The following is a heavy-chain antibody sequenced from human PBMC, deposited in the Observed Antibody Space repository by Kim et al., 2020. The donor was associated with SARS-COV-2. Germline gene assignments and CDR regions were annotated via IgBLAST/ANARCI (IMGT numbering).Heavy chain of an antibody. CDR1: GYSFTSYW. D-gene: IGHD1-7*01. J-gene: IGHJ3*02. CDR3: ARIDGYNWNYEADAIDI. Sequence: GESLKISCKGSGYSFTSYWIGWVRQMPGKGLEWMGIIYPGDSDTRYSPSFQGRVTISADKSISTAYLQWSSLKASDTAMYYCARIDGYNWNYEADAIDIWGQGKMVTVSS. V-gene: IGHV5-51*01. CDR2: IYPGDSDT.